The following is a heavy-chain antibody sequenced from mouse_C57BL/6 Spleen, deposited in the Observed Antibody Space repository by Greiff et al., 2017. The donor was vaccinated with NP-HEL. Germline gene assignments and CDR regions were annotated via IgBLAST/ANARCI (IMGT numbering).Heavy chain of an antibody. J-gene: IGHJ2*01. CDR2: IDPSDSYT. CDR1: GYTFTSYW. CDR3: ARGGNYGNSFDY. D-gene: IGHD2-1*01. Sequence: QVQLQQSGAELVKPGASVKLSCKASGYTFTSYWMQWVKQRPGQGLEWIGEIDPSDSYTNYNQKFKGKATLTVDTSSSTAYMQLSSLTSEDSAVYYCARGGNYGNSFDYWGQGTTLTVSS. V-gene: IGHV1-50*01.